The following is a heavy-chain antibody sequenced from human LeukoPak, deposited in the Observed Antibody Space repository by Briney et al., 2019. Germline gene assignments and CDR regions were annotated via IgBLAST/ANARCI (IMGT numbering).Heavy chain of an antibody. J-gene: IGHJ6*03. CDR2: IYYTGAT. CDR1: GSSISSGVYH. CDR3: ARDIAHEAARPWYYYYVDV. Sequence: PSETLSLTCTVSGSSISSGVYHWGWIRQSPGEGLEWIASIYYTGATYYNPSLKSRVTMSVDTSKNQFSLKLSSVTAADTAVYYCARDIAHEAARPWYYYYVDVWGKGTTVTVSS. V-gene: IGHV4-39*07. D-gene: IGHD6-6*01.